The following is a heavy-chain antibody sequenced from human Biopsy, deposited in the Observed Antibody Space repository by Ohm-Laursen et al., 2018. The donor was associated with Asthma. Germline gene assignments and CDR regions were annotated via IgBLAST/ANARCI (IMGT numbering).Heavy chain of an antibody. CDR2: INPNSGGT. J-gene: IGHJ5*02. V-gene: IGHV1-2*06. Sequence: ASVKVACKTSGYTFIGYHIHWARLAPGQGLEWKGRINPNSGGTNYAQKFHGRVTMTSDTSISTAYMELSRLRPDDTALYYCARGQKSPGDRWFDPWGQGTLVTVSS. CDR1: GYTFIGYH. D-gene: IGHD7-27*01. CDR3: ARGQKSPGDRWFDP.